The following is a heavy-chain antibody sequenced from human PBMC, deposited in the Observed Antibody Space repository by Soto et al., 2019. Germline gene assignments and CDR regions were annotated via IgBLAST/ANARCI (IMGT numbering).Heavy chain of an antibody. J-gene: IGHJ4*02. V-gene: IGHV3-30-3*01. CDR1: GFTFSSYA. D-gene: IGHD3-22*01. CDR3: ARKGYYDSSGYTVFDY. CDR2: ISYDGSNK. Sequence: SGGSLRLSCAASGFTFSSYAMHWVRQAPGKGLEWVAVISYDGSNKYYADSVKGRFTISRDNSKNTLYLQMNSLRAEDTAVYYCARKGYYDSSGYTVFDYWGQGTLVTVSS.